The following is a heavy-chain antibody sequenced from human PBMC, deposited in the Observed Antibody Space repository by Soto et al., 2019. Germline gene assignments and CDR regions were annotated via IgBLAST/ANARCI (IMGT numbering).Heavy chain of an antibody. CDR2: IRSKGNNYAT. J-gene: IGHJ6*03. V-gene: IGHV3-73*01. D-gene: IGHD3-3*01. CDR3: SRQASDFWSGKPQYYMDV. Sequence: EVQLVESGGGLVQPAGSLKLSCAASGFTFSGSAMHWVRQASGKGLEWVGRIRSKGNNYATAYGASLKGRFTISRDDSKNTAYLQMNSLNTEDTAVYYCSRQASDFWSGKPQYYMDVWGKGTTVTVSS. CDR1: GFTFSGSA.